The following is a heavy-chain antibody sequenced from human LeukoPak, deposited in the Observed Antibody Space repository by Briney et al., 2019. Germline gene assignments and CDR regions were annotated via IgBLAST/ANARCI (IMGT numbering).Heavy chain of an antibody. V-gene: IGHV4-59*01. J-gene: IGHJ4*02. CDR2: IYYSGST. CDR1: GGSFSGYY. CDR3: ARANRNRLGELSSLDY. D-gene: IGHD3-16*02. Sequence: SETLSLTCAVYGGSFSGYYWSWIRQPPGKGLEWIGYIYYSGSTNYNPSLKSRVTISVDTSKNQFSLKLSSVTAADTAVYYCARANRNRLGELSSLDYWGQGTLVTVSS.